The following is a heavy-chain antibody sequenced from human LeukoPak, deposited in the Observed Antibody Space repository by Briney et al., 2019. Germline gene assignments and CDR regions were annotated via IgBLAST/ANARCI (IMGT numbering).Heavy chain of an antibody. V-gene: IGHV3-21*01. CDR3: ARVAEAAAFDY. D-gene: IGHD6-13*01. CDR1: GFIFEEYG. Sequence: AGGSLRLSCVASGFIFEEYGMTWVRQAPGKGLEWVSSISSNSRYTYYADSVKGRFTISRDNAKSSLYLQMNSLRADDTAVYYCARVAEAAAFDYWGQGTLVTVSS. CDR2: ISSNSRYT. J-gene: IGHJ4*02.